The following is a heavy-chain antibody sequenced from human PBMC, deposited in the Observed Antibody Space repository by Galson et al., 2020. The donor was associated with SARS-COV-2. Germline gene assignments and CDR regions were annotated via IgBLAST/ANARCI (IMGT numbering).Heavy chain of an antibody. Sequence: GESLKISCAASGFTFSSYSMNWVRQAPGKGLEWVSYISSSSSTIYYADSVKGRFTISRDNAKNSLYLQMNSLRDEDTAVYYCARDAPYSSGWYYFDYWGQGTLVTVSS. D-gene: IGHD6-19*01. CDR3: ARDAPYSSGWYYFDY. J-gene: IGHJ4*02. CDR2: ISSSSSTI. CDR1: GFTFSSYS. V-gene: IGHV3-48*02.